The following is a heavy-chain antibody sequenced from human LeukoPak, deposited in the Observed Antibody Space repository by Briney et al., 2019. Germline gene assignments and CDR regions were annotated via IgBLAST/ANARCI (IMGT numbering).Heavy chain of an antibody. CDR3: AKGDRPTTTVTTTIDY. Sequence: PGGSLRLSCAASGFTFDDYAMHWVRQAPGKGLEWVSLISWDGGSTYYADSVKGRFTTSRDNSKNSLYLQMNSLRAEDTALYYCAKGDRPTTTVTTTIDYWGQGTLVTVSS. CDR1: GFTFDDYA. D-gene: IGHD4-17*01. V-gene: IGHV3-43D*03. J-gene: IGHJ4*02. CDR2: ISWDGGST.